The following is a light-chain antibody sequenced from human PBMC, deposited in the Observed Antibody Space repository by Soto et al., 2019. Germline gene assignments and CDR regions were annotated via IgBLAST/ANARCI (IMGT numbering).Light chain of an antibody. J-gene: IGKJ3*01. Sequence: EIVMTQSPATLSVSPGERATLSCRASQSVGSNLAWYQQKHGQAPRLLIYGVSTRATGIPARFSGSGSGREFALTITSLQSEDFATYYCQHLNNYPPFTFGPGTKVDLE. CDR3: QHLNNYPPFT. V-gene: IGKV3-15*01. CDR1: QSVGSN. CDR2: GVS.